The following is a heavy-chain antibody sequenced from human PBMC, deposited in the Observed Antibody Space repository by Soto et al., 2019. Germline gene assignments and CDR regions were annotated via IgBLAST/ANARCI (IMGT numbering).Heavy chain of an antibody. V-gene: IGHV4-59*08. J-gene: IGHJ5*02. CDR1: GGSISNYY. CDR3: ARHGYCSSTSCYVNWFDP. CDR2: IYYSGST. D-gene: IGHD2-2*03. Sequence: PSETLSLTCTVSGGSISNYYWTWIRQPPGKGLEWIGYIYYSGSTNYNPSLKSRVTISVDTSKSQFSLKLSSVTAADTAVYYCARHGYCSSTSCYVNWFDPWGQGTLVTVSS.